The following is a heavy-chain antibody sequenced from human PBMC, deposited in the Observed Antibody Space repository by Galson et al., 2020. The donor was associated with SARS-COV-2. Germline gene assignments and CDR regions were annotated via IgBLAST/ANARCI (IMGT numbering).Heavy chain of an antibody. J-gene: IGHJ4*02. CDR2: IDWDDDK. CDR1: GFSLSTSGMC. CDR3: ARKYGSGSPFDY. Sequence: SGPTLVKPTQTLTLTCTFSGFSLSTSGMCVSWIRKPPGKALEWLARIDWDDDKYYSTSLKTRLTISKDTSKNQVVLTMTNMDPVDTATYYCARKYGSGSPFDYWGQGTLVTVSS. D-gene: IGHD3-10*01. V-gene: IGHV2-70*11.